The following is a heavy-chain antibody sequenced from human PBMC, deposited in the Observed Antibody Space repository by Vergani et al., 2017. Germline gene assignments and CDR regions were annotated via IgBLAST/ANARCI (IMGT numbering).Heavy chain of an antibody. V-gene: IGHV4-39*07. D-gene: IGHD5-18*01. J-gene: IGHJ4*02. Sequence: QLQLQESGPGLVKPSETLSLTCTVSGGSISSSSYYWGWIRQPTGKGLEWIGSIYYSGSTYYTPSLKSRVTISVDTSKNQFSLKLSSVTAADPAVYYCARTDTAMAPYYFDDWGQGTLVTVSS. CDR3: ARTDTAMAPYYFDD. CDR1: GGSISSSSYY. CDR2: IYYSGST.